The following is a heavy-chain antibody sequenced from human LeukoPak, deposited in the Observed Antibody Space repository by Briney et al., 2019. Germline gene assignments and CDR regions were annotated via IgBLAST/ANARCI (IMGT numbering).Heavy chain of an antibody. Sequence: SETLSLTCPVSGGSISSGSYYWSWIRQPAGKGLEWIGRIYTSGSTNYNPSLKSRVTISVDTSKNQFSLKLSSVTAADTAVYYCARGLLILRFLAPDAFDIWGQGTMVTVSS. J-gene: IGHJ3*02. CDR3: ARGLLILRFLAPDAFDI. V-gene: IGHV4-61*02. CDR2: IYTSGST. CDR1: GGSISSGSYY. D-gene: IGHD3-3*01.